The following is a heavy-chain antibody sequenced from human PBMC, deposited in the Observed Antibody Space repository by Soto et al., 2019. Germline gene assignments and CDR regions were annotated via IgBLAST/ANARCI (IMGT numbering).Heavy chain of an antibody. CDR1: GYTFTDYY. Sequence: QGLLVQSGAEVKKPGASVKVSCKASGYTFTDYYIHWVRQAPGQGLEWMGWIDGDSGDTKYAQNFQDWVTMTRDTSINTAYMELSRLTSDDTAVYYCARTPNNGRAGVYGMDVWGQGTTVIVSS. J-gene: IGHJ6*02. D-gene: IGHD1-26*01. V-gene: IGHV1-2*04. CDR3: ARTPNNGRAGVYGMDV. CDR2: IDGDSGDT.